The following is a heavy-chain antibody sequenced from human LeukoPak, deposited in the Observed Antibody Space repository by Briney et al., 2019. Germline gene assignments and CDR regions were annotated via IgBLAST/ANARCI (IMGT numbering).Heavy chain of an antibody. Sequence: SETLSLTCAVYGGSFSGYYWSWIRQPPGKGLEWMGEINHSGGTNYNPSLKSRVTISVDTSKNQFSLKLSSVTAADTAVYYCARGRSQITTVTKFGWFDPWGQGTLVTVSS. CDR3: ARGRSQITTVTKFGWFDP. D-gene: IGHD4-17*01. CDR2: INHSGGT. J-gene: IGHJ5*02. CDR1: GGSFSGYY. V-gene: IGHV4-34*01.